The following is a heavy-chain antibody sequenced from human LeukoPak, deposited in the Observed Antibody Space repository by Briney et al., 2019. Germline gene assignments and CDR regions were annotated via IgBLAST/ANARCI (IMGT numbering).Heavy chain of an antibody. V-gene: IGHV3-48*04. Sequence: GGSLRLSCIASGFVFSRDNMNWVRQAPGKGLEWVAHISETIYYADSVQGRFTISRDNAKNSLYLQMSNLRADDTAMYYCVREVGRPKTFYFDSWGRGTTVTVSS. J-gene: IGHJ4*02. D-gene: IGHD3-16*01. CDR1: GFVFSRDN. CDR3: VREVGRPKTFYFDS. CDR2: ISETI.